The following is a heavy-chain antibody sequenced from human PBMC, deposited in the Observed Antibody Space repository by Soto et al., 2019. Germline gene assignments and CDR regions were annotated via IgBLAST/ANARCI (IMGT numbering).Heavy chain of an antibody. CDR2: ISSSGSTI. CDR1: GFTFSDYY. J-gene: IGHJ5*02. Sequence: XGSLRLSCAASGFTFSDYYMSWIRQAPGKGLEWVSYISSSGSTIYYADSVKGRFTISRDNAKNSLYLQMNSLRAGDTAVYYCARDNSYDSSGYYYLNWFDHWGQGTLVTVSS. D-gene: IGHD3-22*01. V-gene: IGHV3-11*01. CDR3: ARDNSYDSSGYYYLNWFDH.